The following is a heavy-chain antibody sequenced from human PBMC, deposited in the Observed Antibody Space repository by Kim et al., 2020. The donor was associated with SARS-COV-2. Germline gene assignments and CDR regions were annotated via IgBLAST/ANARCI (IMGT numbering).Heavy chain of an antibody. Sequence: GGSLRLSCAASGFILRDHEMNWVRQAPGKGLEWVSYISTSGTTIYYADSVKGRFTISRDTAQNSVYLQLSNLGAEDTAIYYCVRPVQWGFFFDSWGQGTLVTVSA. CDR2: ISTSGTTI. CDR1: GFILRDHE. D-gene: IGHD1-26*01. J-gene: IGHJ4*02. V-gene: IGHV3-48*03. CDR3: VRPVQWGFFFDS.